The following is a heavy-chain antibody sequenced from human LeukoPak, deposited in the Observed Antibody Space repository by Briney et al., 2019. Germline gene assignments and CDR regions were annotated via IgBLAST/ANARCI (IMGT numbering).Heavy chain of an antibody. CDR3: ANDFSGYSSPVGEYYFDY. D-gene: IGHD3-16*01. Sequence: PGGSLRLSCAASGFTFDDYAMHWVRQAPGKGLEWVSLISGDGGSTYYADSVKGRFTISRDNSKNSLYLQMNSLRTEDTALYYCANDFSGYSSPVGEYYFDYWGQGTLVTVSS. CDR2: ISGDGGST. CDR1: GFTFDDYA. J-gene: IGHJ4*02. V-gene: IGHV3-43*02.